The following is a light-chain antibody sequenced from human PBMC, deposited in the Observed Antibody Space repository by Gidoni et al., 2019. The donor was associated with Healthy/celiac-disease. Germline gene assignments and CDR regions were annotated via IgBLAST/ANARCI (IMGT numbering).Light chain of an antibody. Sequence: QSVLPQPPSASGPPGPRVTISCSGSSSNHGSNYVYWYQQLPGTAPKLLIYRNNQRPSGVPDRFSGSKSGTSASLAISGLRSEDEADYYCAAWDDSLSGPGVFGGGTKLTVL. CDR3: AAWDDSLSGPGV. V-gene: IGLV1-47*01. CDR1: SSNHGSNY. CDR2: RNN. J-gene: IGLJ3*02.